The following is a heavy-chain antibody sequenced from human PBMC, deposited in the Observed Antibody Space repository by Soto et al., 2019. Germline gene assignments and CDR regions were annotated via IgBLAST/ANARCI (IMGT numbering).Heavy chain of an antibody. Sequence: QTTLKESGPTLVRPAQTLPLTCDFSRFSLPTYHMGVAWIRQPPGKALEWLALIYWDDDTRYSPSLKDRLAISKDTSSNQAVLTFTDMGRVETVSYFGAHAGGYDLLTFDHWGPGALVTVSS. J-gene: IGHJ4*02. D-gene: IGHD5-12*01. V-gene: IGHV2-5*02. CDR3: AHAGGYDLLTFDH. CDR2: IYWDDDT. CDR1: RFSLPTYHMG.